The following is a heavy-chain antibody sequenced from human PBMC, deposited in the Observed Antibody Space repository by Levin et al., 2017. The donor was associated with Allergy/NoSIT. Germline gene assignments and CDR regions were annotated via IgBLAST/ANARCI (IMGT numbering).Heavy chain of an antibody. D-gene: IGHD6-19*01. CDR1: GYTFTSYG. CDR3: ARDPIIYSSGWYSNWFDP. V-gene: IGHV1-18*01. J-gene: IGHJ5*02. Sequence: ASVKVSCKASGYTFTSYGISWVRQAPGQGLEWMGWISAYNGNTNYAQKLQGRVTMTTDTSTSTAYMELRSLRSDDTAVYYCARDPIIYSSGWYSNWFDPWGQGTLVTVSS. CDR2: ISAYNGNT.